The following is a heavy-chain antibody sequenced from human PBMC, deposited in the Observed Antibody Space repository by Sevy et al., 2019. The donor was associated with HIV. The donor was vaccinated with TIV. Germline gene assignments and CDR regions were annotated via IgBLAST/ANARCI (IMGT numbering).Heavy chain of an antibody. Sequence: GGSLRLSCAASGFTFSFYSMNWVRQAPGKGLEWVSSISSSGSNIYYADSVKGRFAISRDNANNSLYLQMNSLRPEDTAMYYCARMSSPEDYWGQGTLVTVSS. CDR3: ARMSSPEDY. V-gene: IGHV3-21*01. CDR2: ISSSGSNI. CDR1: GFTFSFYS. J-gene: IGHJ4*02.